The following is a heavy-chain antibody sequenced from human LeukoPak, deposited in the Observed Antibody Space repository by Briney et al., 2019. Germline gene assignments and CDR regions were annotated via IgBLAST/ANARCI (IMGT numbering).Heavy chain of an antibody. CDR1: GHTFTTYN. V-gene: IGHV1-46*01. CDR3: TGQEKYYYCGMDV. J-gene: IGHJ6*02. CDR2: INPSGGRT. Sequence: GASVRVSCKASGHTFTTYNMHWVRQAPGQGPEWMGIINPSGGRTSYAQKFQGRVTMTRDTSTSTVYMELSSLRSEDTAVYYCTGQEKYYYCGMDVWGQGTTVTVSS.